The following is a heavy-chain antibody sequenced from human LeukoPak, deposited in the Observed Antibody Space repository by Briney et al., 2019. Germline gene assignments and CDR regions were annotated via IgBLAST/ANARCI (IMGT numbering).Heavy chain of an antibody. J-gene: IGHJ4*02. Sequence: PSETLSLTCTVSGGSITSNSYYWGWIRQPPGKGLEWIGSNSGSTYYNPSLKRRVTISIDTSKNQFSLKLSSVTAADTAVYYCARAAGYWGQGTLVTVSS. V-gene: IGHV4-39*07. CDR2: NSGST. CDR1: GGSITSNSYY. CDR3: ARAAGY.